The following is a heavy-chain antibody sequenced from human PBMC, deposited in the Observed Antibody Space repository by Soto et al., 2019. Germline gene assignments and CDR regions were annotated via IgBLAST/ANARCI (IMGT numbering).Heavy chain of an antibody. CDR3: ARVSWREKYGMDV. Sequence: QVQLVESGGGLVKPGGSLRLSCAASGFTFSDSYMSWIRQAPGKGLEWISYITFSGNTVYYADSLKGRFTISRDKAKNSLYLQMKRLRAEDTAVYYCARVSWREKYGMDVWGQGTTVTVSS. CDR1: GFTFSDSY. J-gene: IGHJ6*02. V-gene: IGHV3-11*01. CDR2: ITFSGNTV.